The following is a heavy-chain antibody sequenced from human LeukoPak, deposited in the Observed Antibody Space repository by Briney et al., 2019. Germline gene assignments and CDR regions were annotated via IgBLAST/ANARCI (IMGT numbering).Heavy chain of an antibody. J-gene: IGHJ4*02. CDR3: ARQGFYDSRGYYYFSFDY. Sequence: SETLSLTCTVSGDSISSYYWSWIRQSPGKGLEWIGSIYYSGSTNYNRSLKSRVTMSVDTSKKQFSLKLSSVTAADTAVYYCARQGFYDSRGYYYFSFDYWGPGTLVTVSS. D-gene: IGHD3-22*01. V-gene: IGHV4-59*08. CDR2: IYYSGST. CDR1: GDSISSYY.